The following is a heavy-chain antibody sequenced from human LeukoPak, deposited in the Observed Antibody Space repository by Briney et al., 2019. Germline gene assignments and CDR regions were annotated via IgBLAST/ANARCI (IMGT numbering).Heavy chain of an antibody. CDR1: GGTFSSYA. Sequence: SVEVSCKASGGTFSSYAISWVRQAPGQGLEWMGGIIPIFGTANYAQKFQGRVTITADESTSTAYMELSSLRSEDTAVYYCASTTYYYDSSGYYPQFDYWGQGTLVTVSS. CDR3: ASTTYYYDSSGYYPQFDY. V-gene: IGHV1-69*13. CDR2: IIPIFGTA. J-gene: IGHJ4*02. D-gene: IGHD3-22*01.